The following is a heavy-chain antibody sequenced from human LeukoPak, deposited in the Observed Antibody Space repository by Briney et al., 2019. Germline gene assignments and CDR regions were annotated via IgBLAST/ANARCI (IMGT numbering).Heavy chain of an antibody. J-gene: IGHJ3*01. V-gene: IGHV1-8*01. D-gene: IGHD3-22*01. CDR2: MNPNSGNT. Sequence: ASVKVSCKASGYTFTNYDINWVRQATGQGLEWMGWMNPNSGNTGYAQKFQGRVTMTRNTTISTAYMELNSLTSEDTAVYYCASDTSHTGGYYYREDAFDVWGQGTMVTVSS. CDR3: ASDTSHTGGYYYREDAFDV. CDR1: GYTFTNYD.